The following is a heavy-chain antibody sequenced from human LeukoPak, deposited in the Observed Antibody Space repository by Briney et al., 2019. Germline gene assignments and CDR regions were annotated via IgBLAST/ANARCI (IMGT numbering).Heavy chain of an antibody. CDR2: IYHSRTT. J-gene: IGHJ6*03. CDR3: ARRRSGYYFSGYYMDV. Sequence: SETLSLTCTVSSYSISSGYYWGWIRQPPGKGLEWIGSIYHSRTTYYNPSLKSRVTISVDTSKNQFSLKLSSVTAADTAVYYCARRRSGYYFSGYYMDVWGKGTTVTISS. V-gene: IGHV4-38-2*02. D-gene: IGHD3-22*01. CDR1: SYSISSGYY.